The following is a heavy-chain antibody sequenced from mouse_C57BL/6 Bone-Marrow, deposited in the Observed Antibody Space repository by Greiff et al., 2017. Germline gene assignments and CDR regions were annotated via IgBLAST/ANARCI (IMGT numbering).Heavy chain of an antibody. CDR1: GFNIKDDY. CDR3: TTWGYYAMDY. CDR2: IDPENGDT. V-gene: IGHV14-4*01. Sequence: EVKVVESGAELVRPGASVKLSCTASGFNIKDDYMHWVKQRPEQGLEWIGWIDPENGDTEYASKFQGKATITADTSSNTAYLQLSSLTSEDTAVYYCTTWGYYAMDYWGKGTSVTVSS. J-gene: IGHJ4*01.